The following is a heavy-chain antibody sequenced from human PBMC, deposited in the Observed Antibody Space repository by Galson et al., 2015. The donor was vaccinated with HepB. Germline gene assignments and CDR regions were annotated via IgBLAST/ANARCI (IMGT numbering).Heavy chain of an antibody. D-gene: IGHD3-9*01. CDR3: AKDRYDDTLTGYYTH. Sequence: SLRLSCAASGFTFRSYAMSWVRQAPGKGLEWVSGISGRGGSTYYTDSVKGRFTISRDNSQNMLYLQMSSLRAEDKAVCYCAKDRYDDTLTGYYTHWGQGTLVTVSS. CDR2: ISGRGGST. V-gene: IGHV3-23*01. J-gene: IGHJ4*02. CDR1: GFTFRSYA.